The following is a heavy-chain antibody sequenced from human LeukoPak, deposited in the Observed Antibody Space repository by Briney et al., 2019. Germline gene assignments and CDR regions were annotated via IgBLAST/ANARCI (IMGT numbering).Heavy chain of an antibody. Sequence: PGESLKISCKGSGYSFNSYYIAWVRQMPGKGLEWMGIIYPGDSDIRYSPSFQGQVTMSADKSNTTAYLQWSSLKASDTAMYYCARRRGTVAGYYYGMDVWGQGTTVTVSS. CDR1: GYSFNSYY. CDR3: ARRRGTVAGYYYGMDV. J-gene: IGHJ6*02. D-gene: IGHD6-19*01. V-gene: IGHV5-51*01. CDR2: IYPGDSDI.